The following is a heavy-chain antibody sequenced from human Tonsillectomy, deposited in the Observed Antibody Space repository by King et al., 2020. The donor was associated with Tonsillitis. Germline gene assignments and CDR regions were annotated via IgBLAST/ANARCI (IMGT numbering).Heavy chain of an antibody. V-gene: IGHV6-1*01. CDR1: GDSVSSNSAA. D-gene: IGHD3-22*01. CDR3: ASVGVYYDSNGYYYFDY. J-gene: IGHJ4*02. CDR2: TYYMSNWYN. Sequence: VQLQQSGPGLVKPSQTLSLTCAISGDSVSSNSAAWNWIRQSPSRGLEWLGRTYYMSNWYNDYAVSVKSRITINPDTSKNQFSLQLNSVTPEDTAVYYCASVGVYYDSNGYYYFDYWGQGTPGTVSS.